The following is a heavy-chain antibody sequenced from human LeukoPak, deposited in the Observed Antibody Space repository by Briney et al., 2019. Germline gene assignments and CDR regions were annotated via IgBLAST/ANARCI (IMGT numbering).Heavy chain of an antibody. CDR3: AKSDAAYGYFLPSFDY. Sequence: GGSLRLSCAASGFTFSSYGMHWVRQAPGKGLEWVAVIWYDGSNKYYADSVKGRFTISRDNSKNTLYLQMNSLRAEDTAVYYCAKSDAAYGYFLPSFDYWGQGTLVTVSS. CDR1: GFTFSSYG. J-gene: IGHJ4*02. D-gene: IGHD4-17*01. CDR2: IWYDGSNK. V-gene: IGHV3-33*06.